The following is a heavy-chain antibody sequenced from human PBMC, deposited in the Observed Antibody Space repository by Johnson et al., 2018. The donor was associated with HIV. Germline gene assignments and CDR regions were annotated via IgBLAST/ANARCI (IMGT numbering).Heavy chain of an antibody. D-gene: IGHD5-18*01. J-gene: IGHJ3*02. V-gene: IGHV3-30*03. CDR1: GFTFSSYG. Sequence: QVQVVESGGGVVQPGRSLRLSCAASGFTFSSYGMHWVRQAPGKGLEWVAVISYDGSNKYYADSVKGRFTIPRDNSKNTVCLQMNSLRAEDTAVYYCAARRRDGYPYDAFDIWGQGTMVTVSS. CDR2: ISYDGSNK. CDR3: AARRRDGYPYDAFDI.